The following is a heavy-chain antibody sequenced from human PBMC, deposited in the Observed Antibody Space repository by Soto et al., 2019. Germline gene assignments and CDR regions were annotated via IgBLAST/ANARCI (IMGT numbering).Heavy chain of an antibody. CDR2: ISGSGGST. J-gene: IGHJ6*02. CDR1: GFTFSSYA. CDR3: AKDDGLEWFPYYYYGMDV. V-gene: IGHV3-23*01. Sequence: GGSLRLSCAASGFTFSSYAMSWVRQAPGKGLEWVSAISGSGGSTYYADSVKGRFTISRDNSKNTLYLQMNSLRAEDTAVYYCAKDDGLEWFPYYYYGMDVWGQGTTVTVSS. D-gene: IGHD3-3*01.